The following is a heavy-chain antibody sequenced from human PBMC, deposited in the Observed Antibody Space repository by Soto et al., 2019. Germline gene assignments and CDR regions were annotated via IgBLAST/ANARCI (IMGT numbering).Heavy chain of an antibody. D-gene: IGHD3-16*02. CDR1: GFTFSSYG. V-gene: IGHV3-33*01. CDR2: IWYDGSNK. J-gene: IGHJ4*02. CDR3: ARDSDYDYVWGSYRYDPFDY. Sequence: QVQLVESGGGVVQPGRSLRLSCAASGFTFSSYGMHWVRQAPGKGLEWVAVIWYDGSNKYYADSVKGRFTISRDNSKNTLYLKMNSLRAEDTAVYYCARDSDYDYVWGSYRYDPFDYWGQGTLVTVSS.